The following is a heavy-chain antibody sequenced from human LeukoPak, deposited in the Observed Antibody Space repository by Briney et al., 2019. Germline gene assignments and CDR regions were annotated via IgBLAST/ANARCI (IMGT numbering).Heavy chain of an antibody. CDR1: GYTFTSYA. D-gene: IGHD3-22*01. Sequence: AASVKVSCKASGYTFTSYAMHWVRQAPGQRLEWMGWIYAGNGNTKYSQKFQGRVTLTTDTSTNTAYMELRSLRSDDTAVYYCARDNINDNSGYSLWGQGTLVTVSS. J-gene: IGHJ4*02. CDR2: IYAGNGNT. CDR3: ARDNINDNSGYSL. V-gene: IGHV1-3*01.